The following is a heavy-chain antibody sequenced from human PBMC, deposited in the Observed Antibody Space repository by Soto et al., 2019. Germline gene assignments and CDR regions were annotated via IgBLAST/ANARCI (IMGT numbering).Heavy chain of an antibody. CDR3: AVGGYYLSRDV. CDR1: GYTFTSYY. CDR2: INPDGGGT. Sequence: QVQLVQSGAEVKKPGASVKVSCKASGYTFTSYYMHCVRLAPGQGLEWMGIINPDGGGTSYAQQFQGRVIMTRYTSTSTVYMEMSSLRSEDTAVYYCAVGGYYLSRDVWGPGTTVTVSS. V-gene: IGHV1-46*01. J-gene: IGHJ6*02.